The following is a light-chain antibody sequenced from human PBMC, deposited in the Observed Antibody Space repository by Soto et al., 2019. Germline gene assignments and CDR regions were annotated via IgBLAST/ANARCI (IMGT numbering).Light chain of an antibody. V-gene: IGKV2-28*01. J-gene: IGKJ1*01. CDR1: QSLLHSNGYNY. CDR3: MQALQTRT. Sequence: IVMTQSQLSLPVTPGEPASISCRSSQSLLHSNGYNYLDWYLQKPGQSPQLLIYLGSNRASGVPDRFSGSGSGTDFTLKISRVEAEDVGVYYCMQALQTRTFGQGTKADVK. CDR2: LGS.